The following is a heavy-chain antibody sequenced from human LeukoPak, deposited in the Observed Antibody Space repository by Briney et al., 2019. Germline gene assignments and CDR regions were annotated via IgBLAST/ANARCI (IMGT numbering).Heavy chain of an antibody. Sequence: KSSETLSLTCTVSGGSISSGGYYWSWIRQPPGKGLEWIGYIYHSGSTYYNPSLKSRVTISVDRSKNQFSLKLSSVTAADTAVYYCARVLGYSNYARPDNWNYGWFDPWGQGTLVTVSS. V-gene: IGHV4-30-2*01. CDR3: ARVLGYSNYARPDNWNYGWFDP. J-gene: IGHJ5*02. CDR1: GGSISSGGYY. D-gene: IGHD1-7*01. CDR2: IYHSGST.